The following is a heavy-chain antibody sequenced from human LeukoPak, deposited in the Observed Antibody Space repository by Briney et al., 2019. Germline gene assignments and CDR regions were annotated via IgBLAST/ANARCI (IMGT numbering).Heavy chain of an antibody. J-gene: IGHJ4*02. CDR3: ARFYCGGDCYSGYFNY. D-gene: IGHD2-21*02. CDR1: GGSISSISYY. V-gene: IGHV4-39*01. Sequence: PSETLSLTCTVSGGSISSISYYWGWLRQPPGQGLVWIVYIYYSGSTYYNPSIRSRVTISVDTSKNQYSLMVSSVTAADTAVYYCARFYCGGDCYSGYFNYWGQGTLVTVSS. CDR2: IYYSGST.